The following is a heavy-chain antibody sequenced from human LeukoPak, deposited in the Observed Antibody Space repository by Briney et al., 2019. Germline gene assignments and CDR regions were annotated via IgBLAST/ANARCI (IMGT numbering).Heavy chain of an antibody. CDR3: ARESTGGDFWSGDYYYYYMDV. Sequence: GGSLRLSCAASGFTFSSYAMHWVRQAPGKGLEWVAVISYDGSNKYYADSVKGRFTISRDNSKNTLYLQLNSLRAEDTAVYYCARESTGGDFWSGDYYYYYMDVWGKGTTVTVSS. V-gene: IGHV3-30*01. J-gene: IGHJ6*03. CDR2: ISYDGSNK. CDR1: GFTFSSYA. D-gene: IGHD3-3*01.